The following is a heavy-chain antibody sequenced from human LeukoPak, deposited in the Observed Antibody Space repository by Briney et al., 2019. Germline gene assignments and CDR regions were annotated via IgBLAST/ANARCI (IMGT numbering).Heavy chain of an antibody. CDR3: ARALGWAPYNWFDP. V-gene: IGHV4-59*12. CDR1: GGSISSYY. CDR2: IYYSGST. J-gene: IGHJ5*02. D-gene: IGHD6-19*01. Sequence: KPSETLSLTCTVSGGSISSYYWSWIRQPPGKGLEWIGYIYYSGSTNYNPSLKSRVTISVDTSKNQFSLKLSSVTAADTAVYYCARALGWAPYNWFDPWGQGTLVTVSS.